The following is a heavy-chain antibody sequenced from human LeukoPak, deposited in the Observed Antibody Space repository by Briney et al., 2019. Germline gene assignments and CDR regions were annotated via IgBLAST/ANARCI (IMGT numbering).Heavy chain of an antibody. J-gene: IGHJ4*02. V-gene: IGHV3-30*03. CDR2: ISYDGSNK. Sequence: GGSLRLSCAASGFTFSSYGMHWVRQAPGKGLEWVAVISYDGSNKYYADSVKGRFTISRDNSKNTLYLQMNSLRAEDTAVYYCALVEMATYTYDYWGQGTLVTVSS. D-gene: IGHD5-24*01. CDR1: GFTFSSYG. CDR3: ALVEMATYTYDY.